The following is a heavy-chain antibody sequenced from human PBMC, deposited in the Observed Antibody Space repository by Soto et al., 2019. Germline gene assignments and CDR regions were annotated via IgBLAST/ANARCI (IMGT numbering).Heavy chain of an antibody. V-gene: IGHV4-34*01. CDR2: INHSGST. CDR1: GGSFRGYY. J-gene: IGHJ3*02. CDR3: ARVLGGIVVVVAATYPNRDAFDI. Sequence: SETLSLTCAVYGGSFRGYYWSWIRQPSGKGLEWIGEINHSGSTNYNPSLKSRVIISVDTSKNQFSLKLSSVTAADTAVYYCARVLGGIVVVVAATYPNRDAFDIWGQGTMVTVSS. D-gene: IGHD2-15*01.